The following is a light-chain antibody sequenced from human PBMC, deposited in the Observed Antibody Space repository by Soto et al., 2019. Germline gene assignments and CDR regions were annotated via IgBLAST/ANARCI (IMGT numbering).Light chain of an antibody. CDR3: QQYVRFPFT. V-gene: IGKV3-20*01. CDR1: QSVSSTY. Sequence: EIVLTQSPGTLSLSPGERATLSCRASQSVSSTYLAWYQQKPGQAPRLLIYAASSRAAGIPDRFSGSGSGTDFTLTMSRLEAEDFAVYYGQQYVRFPFTIGLGTKLDIK. J-gene: IGKJ3*01. CDR2: AAS.